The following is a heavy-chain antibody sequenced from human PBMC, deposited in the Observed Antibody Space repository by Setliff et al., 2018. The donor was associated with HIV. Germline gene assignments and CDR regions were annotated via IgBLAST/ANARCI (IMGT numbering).Heavy chain of an antibody. Sequence: GGSLRLSCAASGLTFSNAWMNWVRQAPGKGLEWVGRIKSKSNGGTKDYAAPVKGRFTISRDTSKNILSLQMNSLRPEDTAVFYCARVRLYSSALDYWGQGTLVTVSS. CDR3: ARVRLYSSALDY. CDR1: GLTFSNAW. V-gene: IGHV3-15*01. J-gene: IGHJ4*02. CDR2: IKSKSNGGTK. D-gene: IGHD3-22*01.